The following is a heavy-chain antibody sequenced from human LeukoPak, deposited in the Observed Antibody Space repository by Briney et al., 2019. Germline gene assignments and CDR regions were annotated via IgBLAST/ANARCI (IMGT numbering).Heavy chain of an antibody. CDR1: GFTFSSYA. J-gene: IGHJ3*01. V-gene: IGHV3-23*01. CDR3: AKWRCSSTSCYTGIAVS. D-gene: IGHD2-2*02. Sequence: GGSLRLSSAASGFTFSSYAMSWVRQAPGKGLEWVSAISGSGGSTYYADSVKGRFTISRDNSKNTLYLQMNSLRAEDTAVYYCAKWRCSSTSCYTGIAVSWGQGTMVTVSS. CDR2: ISGSGGST.